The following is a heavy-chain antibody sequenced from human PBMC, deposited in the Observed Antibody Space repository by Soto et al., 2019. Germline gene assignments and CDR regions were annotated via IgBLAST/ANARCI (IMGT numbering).Heavy chain of an antibody. Sequence: PGGSLRLSCAASGFTFNIYGMHWVRQAPDKGLEWVALISYDGSNQYYAASVKGRFTISRDNSKNTLFLQMNSLRADDTAVYYCAKDQASGQGSFDSWGQGPRVTVSS. V-gene: IGHV3-30*18. CDR3: AKDQASGQGSFDS. CDR1: GFTFNIYG. J-gene: IGHJ4*02. CDR2: ISYDGSNQ.